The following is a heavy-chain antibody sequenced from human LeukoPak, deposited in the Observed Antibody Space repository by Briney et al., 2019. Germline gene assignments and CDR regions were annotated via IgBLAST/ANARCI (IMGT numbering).Heavy chain of an antibody. CDR2: VNSDGSST. Sequence: PGGSLRLSCTASGLTFSTYWMYWVRQSPGKGLVWVSRVNSDGSSTTYADSVKGRFTISRDNAKNTLYLQMNSLRAEDTAVYYCVRGDTTWQNDYWGQGTLVTVSS. CDR3: VRGDTTWQNDY. V-gene: IGHV3-74*01. J-gene: IGHJ4*02. CDR1: GLTFSTYW. D-gene: IGHD1-14*01.